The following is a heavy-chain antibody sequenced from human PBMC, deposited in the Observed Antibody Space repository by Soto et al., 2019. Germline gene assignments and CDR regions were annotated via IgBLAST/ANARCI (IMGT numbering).Heavy chain of an antibody. V-gene: IGHV1-8*01. CDR1: GYTFTSYD. J-gene: IGHJ4*02. D-gene: IGHD3-22*01. CDR3: ARGSLYYYDSSGYYGY. Sequence: GASVKVSCKASGYTFTSYDINWVRQATGQGLEWMGWMNPNSGNTGYAQKFQGRVTMTRNTSISTAYMELSSLRSEDTAVYYCARGSLYYYDSSGYYGYWGQGXLVTVSS. CDR2: MNPNSGNT.